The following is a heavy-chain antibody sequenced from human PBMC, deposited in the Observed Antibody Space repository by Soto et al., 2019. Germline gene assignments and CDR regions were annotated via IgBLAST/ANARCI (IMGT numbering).Heavy chain of an antibody. CDR1: GCSFGEYA. D-gene: IGHD4-4*01. Sequence: PGGSLRLSCAASGCSFGEYAMYWVRQSPRKGLEWVSRISWVGGKTFYADSVKGRFTISRDNSKNSLSLQMKSLTTEDSALYYCAKGGEHYSISSHFDYWGQGALVTVSS. V-gene: IGHV3-43*01. CDR2: ISWVGGKT. J-gene: IGHJ4*02. CDR3: AKGGEHYSISSHFDY.